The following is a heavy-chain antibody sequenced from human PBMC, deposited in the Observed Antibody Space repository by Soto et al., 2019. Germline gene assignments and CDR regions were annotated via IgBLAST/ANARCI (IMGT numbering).Heavy chain of an antibody. CDR2: ISYDGSNK. D-gene: IGHD2-15*01. J-gene: IGHJ4*02. CDR1: GFTFSSYG. CDR3: ARVDNRLAFESWYFDD. Sequence: GGSLRLSCAASGFTFSSYGMHWVRQAPGKGLEWVAVISYDGSNKYYADSVKGRFTISRDNSKNTMYLQMNSLRSDDTAVYYCARVDNRLAFESWYFDDWGKGTLVTVAS. V-gene: IGHV3-30*03.